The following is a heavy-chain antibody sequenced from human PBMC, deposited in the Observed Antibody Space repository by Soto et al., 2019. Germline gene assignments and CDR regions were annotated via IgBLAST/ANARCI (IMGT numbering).Heavy chain of an antibody. J-gene: IGHJ3*02. CDR2: IKSKTDGGTT. V-gene: IGHV3-15*01. Sequence: GGSLRLSCAASGFTFSNAWMSWVRQAPGKGLEWVGRIKSKTDGGTTDYAAPVKGRFTISRDDSKNTLYLQMNSLKTEDTAVYYCTTSWGWNGSWYYSFPRNDAFDIWAQGTTVTGSS. CDR3: TTSWGWNGSWYYSFPRNDAFDI. CDR1: GFTFSNAW. D-gene: IGHD3-10*01.